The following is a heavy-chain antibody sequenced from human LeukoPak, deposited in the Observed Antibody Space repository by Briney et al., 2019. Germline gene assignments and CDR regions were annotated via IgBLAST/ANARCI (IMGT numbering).Heavy chain of an antibody. J-gene: IGHJ4*02. Sequence: GGSLRLSCAASGFTFSSYSMNWVRQAPGKGLEWVSSISSSSYIYYADSVKGRFTISRDNAKNSLYLQMNSLRAEDTAVYYCASFNWNYGGAFDYWGQGTLVTVSS. CDR3: ASFNWNYGGAFDY. CDR1: GFTFSSYS. CDR2: ISSSSYI. D-gene: IGHD1-7*01. V-gene: IGHV3-21*01.